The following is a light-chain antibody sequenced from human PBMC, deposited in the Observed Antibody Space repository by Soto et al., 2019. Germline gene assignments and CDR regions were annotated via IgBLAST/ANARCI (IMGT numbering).Light chain of an antibody. J-gene: IGLJ3*02. CDR3: QSYDNRLSGSV. V-gene: IGLV1-40*01. Sequence: QSVLTQPPSVSGAPGQRVTISCTGRSSNIGAGYDVHWYQQLPGTAPKLLIYGNSNRPSGVPDRFSGSKSGTSASLAITGLQAEDEADYYCQSYDNRLSGSVFGGGTKLTVL. CDR1: SSNIGAGYD. CDR2: GNS.